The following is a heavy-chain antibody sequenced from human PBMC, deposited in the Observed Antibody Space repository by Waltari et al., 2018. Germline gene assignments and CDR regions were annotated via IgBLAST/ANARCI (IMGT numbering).Heavy chain of an antibody. CDR2: SYHTGST. CDR1: SYSMTSGYY. CDR3: AREHTVIRRLSSSNWFDP. Sequence: QVQLRESGPGLVKPSETLSLTCAVSSYSMTSGYYWGWIRQPPGKGLEWIGGSYHTGSTYKNPSLRSRVTISVDTSKNQFSLNLFSVTATDTAVYYCAREHTVIRRLSSSNWFDPWGQGTLVTVSS. J-gene: IGHJ5*02. V-gene: IGHV4-38-2*02. D-gene: IGHD2-21*01.